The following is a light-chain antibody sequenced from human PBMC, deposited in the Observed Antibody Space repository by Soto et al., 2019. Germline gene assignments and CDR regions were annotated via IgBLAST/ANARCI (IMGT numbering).Light chain of an antibody. CDR1: HDVSWN. CDR2: DAS. J-gene: IGKJ4*01. Sequence: DIQMTQSPSSLSASVGDRVTIACQSSHDVSWNLNWFQQKPGEAPKLLIYDASNLERGVPSRFSGGGSGTDFTRTSSSRQPGDVATYFCQQYSSMLSFSGGTEV. V-gene: IGKV1-33*01. CDR3: QQYSSMLS.